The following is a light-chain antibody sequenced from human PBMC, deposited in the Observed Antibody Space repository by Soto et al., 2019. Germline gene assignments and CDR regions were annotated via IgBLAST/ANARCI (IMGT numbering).Light chain of an antibody. Sequence: DIVMTQSPDSLAVSLGERATINCKSSQSVLYSSNNKNYLAWYQQKPGQPPKLLIYWASIRESGVPDRFSGSGSGTDLTVTISSLQAEDVAVYYCQQYYNIPFTFGGGTKVEIK. CDR1: QSVLYSSNNKNY. CDR2: WAS. J-gene: IGKJ4*01. V-gene: IGKV4-1*01. CDR3: QQYYNIPFT.